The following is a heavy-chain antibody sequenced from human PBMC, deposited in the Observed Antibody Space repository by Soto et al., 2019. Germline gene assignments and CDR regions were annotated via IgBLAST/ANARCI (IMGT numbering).Heavy chain of an antibody. CDR2: IYYSGST. D-gene: IGHD5-18*01. CDR1: GGSISSGDYY. Sequence: QVQLQESGPGLVKPSQTLSLTCTVSGGSISSGDYYWSWIRQPPGKGLEWIGYIYYSGSTYYNPSLKSRGTISVDTSKNQFSLKLSSVTAADTAVYYCAREGTAMGLGDAFDIWGQGTMVTVSS. J-gene: IGHJ3*02. V-gene: IGHV4-30-4*01. CDR3: AREGTAMGLGDAFDI.